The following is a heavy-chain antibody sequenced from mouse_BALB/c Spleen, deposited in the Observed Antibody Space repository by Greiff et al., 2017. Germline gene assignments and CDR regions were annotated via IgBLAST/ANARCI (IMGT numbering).Heavy chain of an antibody. CDR2: ISYSGST. D-gene: IGHD1-1*01. V-gene: IGHV3-8*02. J-gene: IGHJ3*01. CDR3: ARHYGSSAWFAY. CDR1: GDSITSGY. Sequence: GQLKESGPSLVKPSQTLSLTCSVTGDSITSGYWNWIRKFPGNKLEYMGYISYSGSTYYNPSLKSRISITRDTSKNQYYLQLNSVTTEDTATYYCARHYGSSAWFAYWGQGTLVTVSA.